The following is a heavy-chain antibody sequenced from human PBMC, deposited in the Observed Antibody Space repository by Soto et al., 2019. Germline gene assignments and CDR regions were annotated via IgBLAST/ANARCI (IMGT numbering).Heavy chain of an antibody. Sequence: QVQLQESGPGLVKPSGTLSLTCAVSGGSISSSNWWSWVRQPPGKGLEWIGEIYHSGSTNYNPSLNSRVTMSVDKSKTQFSLKLSSVTAADTAVYYCARAAYGSGSYRPPFDYWGQGTLVTVSS. D-gene: IGHD3-10*01. CDR2: IYHSGST. CDR3: ARAAYGSGSYRPPFDY. V-gene: IGHV4-4*02. J-gene: IGHJ4*02. CDR1: GGSISSSNW.